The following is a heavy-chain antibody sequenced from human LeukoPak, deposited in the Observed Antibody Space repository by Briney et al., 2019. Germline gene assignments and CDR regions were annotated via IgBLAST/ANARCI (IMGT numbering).Heavy chain of an antibody. V-gene: IGHV3-9*01. CDR2: ISWDSGNM. CDR3: IKDMGFDLLKDAFHV. CDR1: GFTLDDYA. D-gene: IGHD2-15*01. Sequence: PGGSLRLSCAAAGFTLDDYAMHWVRQAPRKGLQWVSSISWDSGNMAYADSVKGRFTISRDNAKNSLYLQMNSLRTEDSALYYCIKDMGFDLLKDAFHVWGQGTMVTVSS. J-gene: IGHJ3*01.